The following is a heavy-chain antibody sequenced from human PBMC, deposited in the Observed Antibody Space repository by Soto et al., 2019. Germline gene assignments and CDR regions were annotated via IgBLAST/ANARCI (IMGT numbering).Heavy chain of an antibody. CDR2: ISAYNGNT. V-gene: IGHV1-18*01. J-gene: IGHJ3*02. CDR3: ARDSVEYSSGWVEGPDDAFDI. D-gene: IGHD6-19*01. CDR1: GYTFTSYG. Sequence: QVQLVQSGAEVKKPGASVKVSCKASGYTFTSYGISWVRQAPGQGLEWMGWISAYNGNTNYAQKLQGRVTMTTDTSTSTAYMELRSLRSDDTAVYYCARDSVEYSSGWVEGPDDAFDIWGQGTMVTVSS.